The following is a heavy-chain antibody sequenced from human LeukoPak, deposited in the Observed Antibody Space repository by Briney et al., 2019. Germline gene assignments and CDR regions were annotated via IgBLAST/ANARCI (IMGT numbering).Heavy chain of an antibody. J-gene: IGHJ4*02. V-gene: IGHV4-59*12. CDR2: IYYSGST. D-gene: IGHD6-19*01. CDR1: GVSFSTYY. CDR3: ARGTLYSGWSYYFDY. Sequence: SETLSLTCTVSGVSFSTYYWSWIRQPPGKGLEWVGYIYYSGSTNYNPSLQSRVTISVDSSKNQFSLRLSSVTAADTAMYYCARGTLYSGWSYYFDYWGQGSQVTVSS.